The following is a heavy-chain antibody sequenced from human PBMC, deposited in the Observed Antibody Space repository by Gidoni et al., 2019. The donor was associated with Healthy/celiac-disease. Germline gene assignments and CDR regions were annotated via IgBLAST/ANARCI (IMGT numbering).Heavy chain of an antibody. D-gene: IGHD4-17*01. Sequence: QVQLQESGPGLVKPSQTLSLTCTVSGGSLSSGSYYWSWIRQPAGKGLEWIGRIYTSGSTNYNPSLKSRVTMSVDTSKNQCSLKLSSVTAADTAVYYCARGSDYGDYVGYGMDVWGQGTTVTVSS. J-gene: IGHJ6*02. CDR3: ARGSDYGDYVGYGMDV. V-gene: IGHV4-61*02. CDR1: GGSLSSGSYY. CDR2: IYTSGST.